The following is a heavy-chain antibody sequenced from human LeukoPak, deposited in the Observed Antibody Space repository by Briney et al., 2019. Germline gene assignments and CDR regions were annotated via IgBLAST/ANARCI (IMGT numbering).Heavy chain of an antibody. CDR1: GFTFSSYG. J-gene: IGHJ3*02. CDR2: IRYDGSNK. Sequence: GGSLRLSCAASGFTFSSYGMHWVRQAPGKGLEWVAFIRYDGSNKYYADSVKGRFTISRDNSKNTLYLQMNSLRAEDTAVYYCAKTDMIWIGPNAFDIWGQGTMVTVSS. CDR3: AKTDMIWIGPNAFDI. V-gene: IGHV3-30*02. D-gene: IGHD3-22*01.